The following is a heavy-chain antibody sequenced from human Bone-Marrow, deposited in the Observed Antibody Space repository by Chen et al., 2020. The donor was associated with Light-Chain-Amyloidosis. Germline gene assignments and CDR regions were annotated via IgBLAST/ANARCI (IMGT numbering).Heavy chain of an antibody. Sequence: EVQLEQSGPEVKKPGESLKISCKGSGNTFPNYWIGWVRQMPGKGLEWMGVIYPDDSDARYSPSFEGQVTISADKSITTAYLQWRSLKASDTAMYYCARRRDGYNFDYWGQGTLVTVPS. V-gene: IGHV5-51*01. D-gene: IGHD5-12*01. J-gene: IGHJ4*02. CDR2: IYPDDSDA. CDR1: GNTFPNYW. CDR3: ARRRDGYNFDY.